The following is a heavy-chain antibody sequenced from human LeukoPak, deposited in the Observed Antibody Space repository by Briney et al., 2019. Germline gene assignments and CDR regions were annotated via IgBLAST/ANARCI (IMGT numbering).Heavy chain of an antibody. Sequence: GGSLRLSCAASGFTFSSYAMSWVRPAPGKGLEWVSAISGSGGSTYYADSVKGRFTISRDNFKNTLYLQMNSLRAEDTAVYYCAKEPGTTGYYYYMDVWGKGTTVTVSS. CDR3: AKEPGTTGYYYYMDV. D-gene: IGHD1-7*01. V-gene: IGHV3-23*01. J-gene: IGHJ6*03. CDR1: GFTFSSYA. CDR2: ISGSGGST.